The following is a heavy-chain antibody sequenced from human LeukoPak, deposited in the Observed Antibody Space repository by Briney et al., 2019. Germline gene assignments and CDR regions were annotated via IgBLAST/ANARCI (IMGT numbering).Heavy chain of an antibody. D-gene: IGHD4-23*01. CDR1: GGSISSHY. CDR3: ARRVTSNCFDP. J-gene: IGHJ5*02. CDR2: MHYSGSV. Sequence: PSETLSLICSVSGGSISSHYWSWIRQPPGKGLEWIGYMHYSGSVNYNPSLKSRVTMSVDTSKNQFSLNLSSVTAADTAVYYCARRVTSNCFDPWGQGTLVTVSS. V-gene: IGHV4-59*08.